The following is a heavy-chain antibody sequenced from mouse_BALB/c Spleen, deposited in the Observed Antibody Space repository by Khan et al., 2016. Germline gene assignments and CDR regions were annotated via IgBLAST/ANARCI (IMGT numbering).Heavy chain of an antibody. CDR1: GYTFTDYS. CDR3: ARDYYGSSPYAMDY. D-gene: IGHD1-1*01. Sequence: QIQLVQSGPELKKPGETVKISCKASGYTFTDYSMHWVKQAPGKGLKWMGWINTETGEPTYADDFKGRFAFSLETSASTAYLQINNLKNEDTATYFCARDYYGSSPYAMDYWGQGTSVTVSS. CDR2: INTETGEP. V-gene: IGHV9-2-1*01. J-gene: IGHJ4*01.